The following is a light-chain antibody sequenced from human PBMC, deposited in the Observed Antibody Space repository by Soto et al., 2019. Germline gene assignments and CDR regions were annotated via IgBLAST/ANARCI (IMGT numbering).Light chain of an antibody. Sequence: EIVLTQSPGTLSLSPGERATLSCRASQSVSSSYLAWYQQKPGQAPRLLIYGASSRATGIPDRVSGSGSGTDFTLTISRLEPEDFEVYYCQQYGRTFGQGTKVEIK. CDR1: QSVSSSY. CDR3: QQYGRT. V-gene: IGKV3-20*01. CDR2: GAS. J-gene: IGKJ1*01.